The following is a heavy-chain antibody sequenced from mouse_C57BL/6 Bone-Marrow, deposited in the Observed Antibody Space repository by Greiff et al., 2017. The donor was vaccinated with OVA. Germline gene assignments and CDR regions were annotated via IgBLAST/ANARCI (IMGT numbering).Heavy chain of an antibody. J-gene: IGHJ3*01. CDR2: ISYDGST. Sequence: EVHLVESGPGLVKPSQSLSLTCPVTGYSITSRYYWNWIRQVLGNKLEWLGYISYDGSTNYNPSLKNRISITRDTSKNQFFLKLNSVTTADTATYYCTGDRWDDAYWGQGALVTVSA. CDR3: TGDRWDDAY. CDR1: GYSITSRYY. D-gene: IGHD4-1*01. V-gene: IGHV3-6*01.